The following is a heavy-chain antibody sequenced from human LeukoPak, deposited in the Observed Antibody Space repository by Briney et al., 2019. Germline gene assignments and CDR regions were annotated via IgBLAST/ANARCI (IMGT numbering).Heavy chain of an antibody. D-gene: IGHD2-21*02. V-gene: IGHV3-7*04. Sequence: GGSLRLSCAASGFTFSSYWMSWVRQAPGKGLEWVANIKQDGSEKYYVDSVKGRFTISRDNAKNSLYLQMNSLRAEDTAVYYCARGHIVVVTAIDAFDIWGQGTMVTVSS. CDR3: ARGHIVVVTAIDAFDI. CDR1: GFTFSSYW. CDR2: IKQDGSEK. J-gene: IGHJ3*02.